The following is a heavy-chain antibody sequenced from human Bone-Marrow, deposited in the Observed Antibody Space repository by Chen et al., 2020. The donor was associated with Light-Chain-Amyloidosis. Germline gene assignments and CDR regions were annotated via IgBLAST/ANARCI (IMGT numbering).Heavy chain of an antibody. CDR3: ARRPGHIVVVTEGAFDI. Sequence: QVQLQESGPGLVKPSQTLSLTCTVSGGSIISGGYYWSWIRQHPGKGLEWIGYIYYSGSTYYNPSLKSRVTISVDTSKNQFSLKLSSVTAADTAVYYCARRPGHIVVVTEGAFDIWGQGTMVTVSS. CDR1: GGSIISGGYY. V-gene: IGHV4-31*03. CDR2: IYYSGST. J-gene: IGHJ3*02. D-gene: IGHD2-21*02.